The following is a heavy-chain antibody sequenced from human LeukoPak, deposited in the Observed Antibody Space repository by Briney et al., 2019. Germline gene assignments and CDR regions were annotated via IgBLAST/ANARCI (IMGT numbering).Heavy chain of an antibody. J-gene: IGHJ4*02. CDR2: IRYDGSNK. CDR1: GFTFSSYG. D-gene: IGHD3-22*01. V-gene: IGHV3-30*02. CDR3: AKGPYYYDSGKNYFDY. Sequence: GGSLRLSCAASGFTFSSYGMHWVRQAPGKGLEWVAFIRYDGSNKYYADSVKGRFTISRDNSKNTLYLQMNSLRAEDTAVYYCAKGPYYYDSGKNYFDYWGQGTLVTVSS.